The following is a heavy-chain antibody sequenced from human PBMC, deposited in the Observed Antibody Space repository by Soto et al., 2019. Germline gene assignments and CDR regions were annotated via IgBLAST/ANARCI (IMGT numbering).Heavy chain of an antibody. J-gene: IGHJ4*02. CDR3: ATMGTPVTGLYYFDY. D-gene: IGHD4-17*01. V-gene: IGHV4-30-4*01. CDR2: ISYSGTT. Sequence: QVQLQESGPGLVKPSQTLSLTCTVSGGSISSGNYYWSRIRQPPGKGLEWIGFISYSGTTHYSASLRSRVSISVDTSQNQFSLDLSSVTAADTAVYYCATMGTPVTGLYYFDYWGQGTLVTVSS. CDR1: GGSISSGNYY.